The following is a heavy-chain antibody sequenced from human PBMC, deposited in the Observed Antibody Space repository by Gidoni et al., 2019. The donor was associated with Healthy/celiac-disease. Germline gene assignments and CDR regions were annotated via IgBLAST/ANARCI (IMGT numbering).Heavy chain of an antibody. CDR2: IKSKTDGGTT. J-gene: IGHJ4*02. D-gene: IGHD3-16*02. Sequence: VQLVESGGGLVKPGGSLRLSCAASGFTFSNAWISWVRQAPGKGLEWVGRIKSKTDGGTTDYAAPVKGRFTISRDDSKNTLYLQMNSLKTEDTAVYYCTTDLYDYVWGSYRPFDYWGQGTLVTVSS. CDR3: TTDLYDYVWGSYRPFDY. CDR1: GFTFSNAW. V-gene: IGHV3-15*01.